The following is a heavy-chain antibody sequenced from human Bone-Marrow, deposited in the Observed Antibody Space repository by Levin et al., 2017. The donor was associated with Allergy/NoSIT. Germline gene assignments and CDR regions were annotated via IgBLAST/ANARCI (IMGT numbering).Heavy chain of an antibody. CDR1: GFIFGTYW. Sequence: GSLRLSCAASGFIFGTYWMSWVRQAPGKGLEWVANIKEDGSDKKYLDSVKGRFTISRDNDKNSLYLQMNSLRVEDTAVYYCARYSGSYSFEYWGQGTLVTVSS. D-gene: IGHD1-26*01. CDR2: IKEDGSDK. V-gene: IGHV3-7*01. J-gene: IGHJ4*02. CDR3: ARYSGSYSFEY.